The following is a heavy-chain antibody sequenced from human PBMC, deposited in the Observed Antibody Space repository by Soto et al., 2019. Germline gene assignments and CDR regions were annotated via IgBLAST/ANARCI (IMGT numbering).Heavy chain of an antibody. CDR1: GGTFSSYT. CDR3: ARGGYYDSSGSRNYYYYGMNV. D-gene: IGHD3-22*01. V-gene: IGHV1-18*01. Sequence: ASVKVSCKASGGTFSSYTISWVRQAPGQGLEWLGWISAYDGNTKYAQILQGRVSLTTDTSTNTAYMELRSLRSDDTAMYFCARGGYYDSSGSRNYYYYGMNVWGQGTTVTVSS. J-gene: IGHJ6*02. CDR2: ISAYDGNT.